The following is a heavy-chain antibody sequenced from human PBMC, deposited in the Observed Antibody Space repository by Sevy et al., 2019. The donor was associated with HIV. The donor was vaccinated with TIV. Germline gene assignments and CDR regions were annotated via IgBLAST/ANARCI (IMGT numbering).Heavy chain of an antibody. V-gene: IGHV3-30*18. Sequence: GGSLRLSCAASGFSFDRFAMHWVRQAPGKGLEWVALISYDGGNKYYADFVGGRFSISRDNSKNTLFLQMNRLSPEDTGIYYCAKIPRGYSYASFLDSWGQGTPVTVSS. CDR3: AKIPRGYSYASFLDS. CDR1: GFSFDRFA. D-gene: IGHD5-18*01. J-gene: IGHJ4*02. CDR2: ISYDGGNK.